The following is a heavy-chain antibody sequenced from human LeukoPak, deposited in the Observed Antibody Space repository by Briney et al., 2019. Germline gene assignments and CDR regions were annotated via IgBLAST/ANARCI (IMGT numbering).Heavy chain of an antibody. CDR1: GGSISSSSYY. Sequence: SETLSLTCTVSGGSISSSSYYWGWIRQPPGKGLEWIGSIYYSGSTYYNPSLKSRVTISVDTSKNQFSLKLSSVTAADTAVYYCARCFSSRAAGHYNKNWFDPWGQGTLVTVSS. CDR3: ARCFSSRAAGHYNKNWFDP. CDR2: IYYSGST. D-gene: IGHD6-13*01. J-gene: IGHJ5*02. V-gene: IGHV4-39*01.